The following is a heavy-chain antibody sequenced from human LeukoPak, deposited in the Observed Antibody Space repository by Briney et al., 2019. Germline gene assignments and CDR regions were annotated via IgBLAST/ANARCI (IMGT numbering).Heavy chain of an antibody. CDR1: GFTVSSNY. V-gene: IGHV3-74*01. D-gene: IGHD3-9*01. Sequence: GGSLRLSCAASGFTVSSNYMSWVRQDPRKGLVWVSRINGDGRNINYADSVRGRFTISRDNAKNTLYLQMNTLRVEDTAVYYCTRDLMDYDVSTGLHHYYMDVWGQGTTVTVSS. J-gene: IGHJ6*02. CDR3: TRDLMDYDVSTGLHHYYMDV. CDR2: INGDGRNI.